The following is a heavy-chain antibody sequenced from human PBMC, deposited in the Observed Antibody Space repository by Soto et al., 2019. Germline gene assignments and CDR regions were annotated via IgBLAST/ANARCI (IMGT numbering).Heavy chain of an antibody. CDR2: IYYSGST. CDR1: GGSISSYY. J-gene: IGHJ6*02. V-gene: IGHV4-59*01. Sequence: SETLSLTCTVSGGSISSYYWSWIRQPPGKGLEWIWYIYYSGSTNYNPSLKSRVTISVDTSKNQFSLKLSSVTAADTAVYYCARCTRITIFGVVIEDYYYGMDVWGQGTTVTVSS. D-gene: IGHD3-3*01. CDR3: ARCTRITIFGVVIEDYYYGMDV.